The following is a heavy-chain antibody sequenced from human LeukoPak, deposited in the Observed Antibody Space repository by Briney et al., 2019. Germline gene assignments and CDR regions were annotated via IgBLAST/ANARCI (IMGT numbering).Heavy chain of an antibody. CDR3: TRDPGGLELQLYFDY. J-gene: IGHJ4*02. CDR2: ISSSSSYI. CDR1: GFTFSSYS. D-gene: IGHD1-7*01. Sequence: GGSLRLSCAASGFTFSSYSMNWVRQAPGKGLEWVSSISSSSSYIYYADSVKGRFTISRDNAKNSLYLQMNSLRAEDTAVYYCTRDPGGLELQLYFDYWGQGTLVTVSS. V-gene: IGHV3-21*01.